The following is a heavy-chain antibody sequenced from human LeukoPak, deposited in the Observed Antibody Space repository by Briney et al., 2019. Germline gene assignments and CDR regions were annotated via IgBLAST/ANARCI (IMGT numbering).Heavy chain of an antibody. Sequence: SETLSLTCTVSGGSISSSSYYWGWIRQPPGKGLEWIGSIYYSGSTYYNPSLKSRVTISVDTSKNQFSLKLSSVTAADTAVYYCARGGLLPSDYWGQGTLVTVSS. D-gene: IGHD3-10*01. CDR3: ARGGLLPSDY. V-gene: IGHV4-39*07. J-gene: IGHJ4*02. CDR1: GGSISSSSYY. CDR2: IYYSGST.